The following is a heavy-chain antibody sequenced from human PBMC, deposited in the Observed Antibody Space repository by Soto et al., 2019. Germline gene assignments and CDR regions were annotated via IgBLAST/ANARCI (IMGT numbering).Heavy chain of an antibody. J-gene: IGHJ6*02. Sequence: ASVKVSCKASGYTFTGYYMHWVRQAPGQGLEWMGWINPNSGGTNYAQKFQGRVTMTRDTSISTAYMELSRLRSDDTAVYYCARDGSDIYYYYYGMDVWGQGTTVTVSS. CDR2: INPNSGGT. V-gene: IGHV1-2*02. CDR1: GYTFTGYY. D-gene: IGHD2-15*01. CDR3: ARDGSDIYYYYYGMDV.